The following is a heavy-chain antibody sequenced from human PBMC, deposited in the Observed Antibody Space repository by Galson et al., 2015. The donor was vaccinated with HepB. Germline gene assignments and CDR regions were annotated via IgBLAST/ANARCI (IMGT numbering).Heavy chain of an antibody. CDR3: ARVHRAVGATERGSVFDY. Sequence: SVKVSCKASGCTFSSYTISWVRQAPGQGLEWMGRIIPILGIANYAQKFQGRVTITADKSTSTAYMELSSLRSEDTAVYYCARVHRAVGATERGSVFDYWGQGTLVTVSS. D-gene: IGHD1-26*01. CDR2: IIPILGIA. J-gene: IGHJ4*02. CDR1: GCTFSSYT. V-gene: IGHV1-69*02.